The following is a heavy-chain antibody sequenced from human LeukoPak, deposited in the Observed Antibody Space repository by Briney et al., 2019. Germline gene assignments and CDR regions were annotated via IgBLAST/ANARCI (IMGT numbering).Heavy chain of an antibody. D-gene: IGHD3-22*01. CDR1: GFTVSSNY. Sequence: PGGSLRLSCAASGFTVSSNYMSWVRQAPGKGLEWVSVIYSGGSTYYADSVKGRFTTSRDNSKNTLYLQMNSLRAEDTAVYYCARNDYDSSGYYSPYYYYYYMDVWGKGTTVTISS. CDR2: IYSGGST. V-gene: IGHV3-66*01. CDR3: ARNDYDSSGYYSPYYYYYYMDV. J-gene: IGHJ6*03.